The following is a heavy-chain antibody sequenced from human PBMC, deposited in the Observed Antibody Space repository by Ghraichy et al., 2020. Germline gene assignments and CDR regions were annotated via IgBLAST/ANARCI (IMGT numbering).Heavy chain of an antibody. CDR3: AKMDRTYYDFWSGYLAYYFDY. J-gene: IGHJ4*02. CDR1: GFTFSSYG. V-gene: IGHV3-30*18. CDR2: ISYDGSNK. D-gene: IGHD3-3*01. Sequence: GGSLRLSCAASGFTFSSYGMHWVRQAPGKGLEWVAVISYDGSNKYYADSVKGRFTISRDNSKNTLYLQMNSLRAEDTAVYYCAKMDRTYYDFWSGYLAYYFDYWGQGTLVTVSS.